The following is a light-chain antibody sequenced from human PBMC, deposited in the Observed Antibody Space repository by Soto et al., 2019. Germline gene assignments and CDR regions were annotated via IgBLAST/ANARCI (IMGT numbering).Light chain of an antibody. CDR2: AAS. J-gene: IGKJ1*01. Sequence: DVQMSQSPSSLSASVGDRVTITCRASQSISSYLNWYQQKLGKAPKLLIYAASSLPSGVPSRFSGSGPGTDITLTISRLQPEDVATYYCQHSYSTPTTFGQGTKVEIK. CDR1: QSISSY. V-gene: IGKV1-39*01. CDR3: QHSYSTPTT.